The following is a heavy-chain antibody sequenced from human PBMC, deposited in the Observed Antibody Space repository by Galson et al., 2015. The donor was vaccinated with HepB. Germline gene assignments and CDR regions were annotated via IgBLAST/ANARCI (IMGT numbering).Heavy chain of an antibody. CDR2: ISGSGGST. V-gene: IGHV3-23*01. CDR3: AKEPPGGGYSYGPFDY. CDR1: GFTFSSYA. Sequence: SLRLSCAASGFTFSSYAMSWVRQAPGKGLEWVSAISGSGGSTYYADSVKGRFTISRDNSKNTLYLQMNSLRAEDTAVYYRAKEPPGGGYSYGPFDYWGQGTLVTVSS. D-gene: IGHD5-18*01. J-gene: IGHJ4*02.